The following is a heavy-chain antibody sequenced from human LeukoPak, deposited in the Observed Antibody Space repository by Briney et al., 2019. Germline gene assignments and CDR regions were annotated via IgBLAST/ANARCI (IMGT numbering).Heavy chain of an antibody. V-gene: IGHV3-9*01. CDR2: ISWNSGSI. CDR3: ARDGDGSGSYYNVYWFDP. J-gene: IGHJ5*02. CDR1: GFTFNDYA. Sequence: RGRSLRLSCAASGFTFNDYAMHWVRQAPGKGLEGVSGISWNSGSIGYADSVKGRFTISRDNAKNSLFLQMNSLRPEDTALYYCARDGDGSGSYYNVYWFDPWGQGTLVTVSS. D-gene: IGHD3-10*01.